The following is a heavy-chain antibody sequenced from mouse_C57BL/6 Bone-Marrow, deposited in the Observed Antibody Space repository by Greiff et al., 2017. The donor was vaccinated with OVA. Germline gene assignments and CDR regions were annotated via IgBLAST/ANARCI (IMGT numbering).Heavy chain of an antibody. V-gene: IGHV3-6*01. D-gene: IGHD2-5*01. Sequence: VQLKESGPGLVKPSQSLSLTCSVTGYSITSGYYWNWIRQFPGNKLEWMGYISYDGSNNYNPSLKNRISITRDTSKNQFFLKLNSVTTEDTATYYCAKGAYYSNYDGFPHWGQGTTLTVSS. CDR2: ISYDGSN. CDR3: AKGAYYSNYDGFPH. J-gene: IGHJ2*01. CDR1: GYSITSGYY.